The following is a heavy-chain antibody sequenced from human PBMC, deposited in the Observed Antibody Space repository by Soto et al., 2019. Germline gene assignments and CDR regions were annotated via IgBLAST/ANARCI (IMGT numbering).Heavy chain of an antibody. D-gene: IGHD3-22*01. CDR3: ARGGDYYDSSGYYYGAFDI. CDR2: IIPILGIA. V-gene: IGHV1-69*02. CDR1: GGTFSSYT. J-gene: IGHJ3*02. Sequence: ASVKVSCKASGGTFSSYTISWVRQAPGQGLEWMGRIIPILGIANYAQKFQGRVTITADKSTSTAYMELSSLRSEDTAVYYCARGGDYYDSSGYYYGAFDIWGQGTMVTVSS.